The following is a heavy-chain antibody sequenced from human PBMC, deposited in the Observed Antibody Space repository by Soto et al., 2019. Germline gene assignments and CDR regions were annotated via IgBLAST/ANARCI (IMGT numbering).Heavy chain of an antibody. D-gene: IGHD3-10*01. CDR2: VNPNNGDT. CDR1: GYTFSNYD. Sequence: QVQLVQSGAEPKKPGASVKVSCKASGYTFSNYDMNWVRQATGQGPEWIGWVNPNNGDTGYAQKFQGRVTLTTDISTTTAYTELTSLRSEDTAIYYCAKVSRKGSAIDFDYWGQGTLITVSS. CDR3: AKVSRKGSAIDFDY. V-gene: IGHV1-8*01. J-gene: IGHJ4*02.